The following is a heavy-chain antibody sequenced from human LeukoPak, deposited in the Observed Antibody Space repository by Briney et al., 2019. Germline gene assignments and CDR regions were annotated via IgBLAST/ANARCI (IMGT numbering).Heavy chain of an antibody. CDR3: ARTSYGDDY. D-gene: IGHD3-10*01. J-gene: IGHJ4*02. V-gene: IGHV4-61*02. Sequence: SETLSLTCTVSGGSISSGSYYWSWIRQPAGKGLEWIGRIYTSGSTNYNPSLKSRVTMSVDTSKNQFSLKLSSVTAADTAVYYCARTSYGDDYWGQGTLVTVSS. CDR1: GGSISSGSYY. CDR2: IYTSGST.